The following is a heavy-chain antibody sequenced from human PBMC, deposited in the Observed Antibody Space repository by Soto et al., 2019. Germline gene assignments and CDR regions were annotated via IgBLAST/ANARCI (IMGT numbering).Heavy chain of an antibody. Sequence: QVQLVQSGAEVKKPGSSVKVSCKASGGTFSKYAISWVRQAPGQGLEWMGGIIRLFGTANYAQKFQARVTITADEATSTAYMELSSLRSEDTAVFYCATVVRGTPVWGQGTLVTVSS. D-gene: IGHD1-1*01. CDR1: GGTFSKYA. CDR2: IIRLFGTA. CDR3: ATVVRGTPV. V-gene: IGHV1-69*12. J-gene: IGHJ4*02.